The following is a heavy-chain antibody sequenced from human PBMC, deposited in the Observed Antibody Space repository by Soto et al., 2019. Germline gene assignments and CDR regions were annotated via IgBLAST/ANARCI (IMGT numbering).Heavy chain of an antibody. J-gene: IGHJ6*02. Sequence: KSSGTLSLTCTVSGGSINSTGNSWGWVRQAPGKGLEGIGYSYHSGSSYYNPSLQSRVTISVDRSKTQFYLTLTSMTAADTAVYFCASARYYDWGIDVWGLGTPVTVSS. CDR3: ASARYYDWGIDV. V-gene: IGHV4-30-2*01. D-gene: IGHD3-9*01. CDR2: SYHSGSS. CDR1: GGSINSTGNS.